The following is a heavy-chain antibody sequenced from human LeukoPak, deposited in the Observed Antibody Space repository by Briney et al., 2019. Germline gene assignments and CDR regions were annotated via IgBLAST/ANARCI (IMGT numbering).Heavy chain of an antibody. V-gene: IGHV1-69*05. CDR2: IIPIFGTA. Sequence: SVKVSCKASGGTFSSYAISWVRQAPGQGLEWMGGIIPIFGTANYAQKFQGRVTMTRNTSISTAYMELSSLRSEDTAVYYCARERELLRGSFDYWGQGTLVTVSS. CDR3: ARERELLRGSFDY. J-gene: IGHJ4*02. D-gene: IGHD1-26*01. CDR1: GGTFSSYA.